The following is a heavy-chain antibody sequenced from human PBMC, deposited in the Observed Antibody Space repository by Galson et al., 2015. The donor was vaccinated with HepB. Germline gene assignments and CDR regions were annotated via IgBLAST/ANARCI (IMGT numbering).Heavy chain of an antibody. V-gene: IGHV4-59*01. CDR3: VRSHGLY. D-gene: IGHD4-17*01. CDR2: IYYIGST. CDR1: GGSISSYY. Sequence: SETLSLTCTVSGGSISSYYWSWIRQPPGKGLEWIGYIYYIGSTNYNPSLKSRVTMSVDTSKNQFSLKLSSVTAADTAVYYCVRSHGLYWGQGTLVTVSS. J-gene: IGHJ4*02.